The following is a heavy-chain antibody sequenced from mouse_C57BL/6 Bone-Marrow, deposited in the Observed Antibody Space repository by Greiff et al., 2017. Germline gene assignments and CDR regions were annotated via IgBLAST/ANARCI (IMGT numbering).Heavy chain of an antibody. D-gene: IGHD1-1*01. CDR2: IYPGDGDT. J-gene: IGHJ2*01. Sequence: QVQLQQSGAELVKPGASVKISCKASGYAFSSYWMNWVKQRPGKGLEWIGQIYPGDGDTNYNGKFKGKATLTADKSSSTAYMQLSSLTSEDSAVYFCARGSPFITTVVAPFDYWGQGTTLTVSS. CDR1: GYAFSSYW. V-gene: IGHV1-80*01. CDR3: ARGSPFITTVVAPFDY.